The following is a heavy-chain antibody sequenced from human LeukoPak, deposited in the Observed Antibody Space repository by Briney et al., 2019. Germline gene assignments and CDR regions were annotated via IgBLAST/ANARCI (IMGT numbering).Heavy chain of an antibody. J-gene: IGHJ4*02. V-gene: IGHV4-4*09. Sequence: SETLSLTCTVSGGSISSYYWSWIRQPPGKGLEWIGYIYTSGSTNYNPSLKSRVTISVDTSKNQSSLKLSSVTAADTAVYYCARHVEGAFDIWGQGTLVTVS. D-gene: IGHD3-9*01. CDR3: ARHVEGAFDI. CDR2: IYTSGST. CDR1: GGSISSYY.